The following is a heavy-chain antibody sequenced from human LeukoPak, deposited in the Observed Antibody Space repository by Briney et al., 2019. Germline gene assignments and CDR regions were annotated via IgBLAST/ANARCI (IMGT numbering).Heavy chain of an antibody. CDR3: AKGVVDRGADC. CDR2: IYTGGTA. D-gene: IGHD2-15*01. V-gene: IGHV3-53*01. CDR1: GFTVTSNY. J-gene: IGHJ4*02. Sequence: GGSLRLSCAASGFTVTSNYVTWVRQAPGKGMEWVSVIYTGGTAYHADSVRGRFTMSRDISKNTVYLQMNSLRVEDTAVYYCAKGVVDRGADCWGQGALVTVSS.